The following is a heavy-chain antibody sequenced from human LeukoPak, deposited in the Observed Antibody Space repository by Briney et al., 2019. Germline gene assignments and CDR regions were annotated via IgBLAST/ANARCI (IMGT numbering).Heavy chain of an antibody. D-gene: IGHD6-13*01. CDR1: GGSISSGGYY. J-gene: IGHJ6*02. V-gene: IGHV4-31*03. Sequence: PSETLSLTCTVSGGSISSGGYYWSWIRQHPGKGLEWIGYIYYSGSTYYNPSLKSRVTISVDTSKNQFSLKLSSVTAADTAVHYCAGIAAPYYYYGMDVWGQGTTVTVSS. CDR3: AGIAAPYYYYGMDV. CDR2: IYYSGST.